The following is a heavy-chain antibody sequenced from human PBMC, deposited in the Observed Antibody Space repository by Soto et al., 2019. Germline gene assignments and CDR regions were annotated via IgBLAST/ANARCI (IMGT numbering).Heavy chain of an antibody. CDR2: ISYDGSNK. CDR1: GFTFSSYA. D-gene: IGHD6-19*01. CDR3: ARDKGGWLYDY. Sequence: QVQLVESGGGVVQPGRSLRLSCAASGFTFSSYAMHWVRQAPGKGLDWVAVISYDGSNKYYADSVKGRFTISRDNSKNTLYLQMNSLRAEDTAVYYCARDKGGWLYDYWGQGTLVTVSS. V-gene: IGHV3-30-3*01. J-gene: IGHJ4*02.